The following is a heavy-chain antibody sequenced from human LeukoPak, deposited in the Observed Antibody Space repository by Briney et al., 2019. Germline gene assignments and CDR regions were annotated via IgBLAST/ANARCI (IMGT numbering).Heavy chain of an antibody. J-gene: IGHJ5*02. D-gene: IGHD3-3*02. CDR3: AKGPLARGFDP. Sequence: GGSLRLSCAASGFTLSSYAMSWVRQGPGKGLEWVSAISVSGNTYHADSVKGRFTISRDSSKNTLYLQMNSLRAEDTALYYCAKGPLARGFDPWGQGTLVTVSS. CDR2: ISVSGNT. V-gene: IGHV3-23*01. CDR1: GFTLSSYA.